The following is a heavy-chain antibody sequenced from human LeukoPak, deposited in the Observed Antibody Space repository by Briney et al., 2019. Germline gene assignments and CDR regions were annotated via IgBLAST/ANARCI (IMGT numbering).Heavy chain of an antibody. Sequence: SETLSLTCAVYGGSFNGYYWSWIRQPPGKGLEWIGEINHSGSTNYNPSLKSRVTISVDTSKNQFSLKLSSVTAADTAVYYCARGLGYCTGVSCYRYWYFDLWGRGTLVTVSS. CDR2: INHSGST. CDR1: GGSFNGYY. V-gene: IGHV4-34*01. J-gene: IGHJ2*01. CDR3: ARGLGYCTGVSCYRYWYFDL. D-gene: IGHD2-15*01.